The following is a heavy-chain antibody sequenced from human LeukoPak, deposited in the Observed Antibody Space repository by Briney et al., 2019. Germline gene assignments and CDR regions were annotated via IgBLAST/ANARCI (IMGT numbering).Heavy chain of an antibody. CDR2: IIPIFGTA. CDR3: ARGRDSSSWSPNFNY. Sequence: SVKVSCKASGGTFSSYAISWVRQAPGQGLEWMGGIIPIFGTANYAQKFQGRVTITADESTSTAYMELSSLRSEDTAVYYCARGRDSSSWSPNFNYWGRGPRVTVSS. D-gene: IGHD6-13*01. CDR1: GGTFSSYA. J-gene: IGHJ4*02. V-gene: IGHV1-69*13.